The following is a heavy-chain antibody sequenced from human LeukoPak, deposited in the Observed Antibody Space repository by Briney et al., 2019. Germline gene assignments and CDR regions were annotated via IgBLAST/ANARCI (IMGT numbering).Heavy chain of an antibody. CDR2: IYISGST. Sequence: SETLSLTCTVSGGSISGYYWSWIRQPAGQGLEWIGRIYISGSTNYNPSLKSRVTMSVDTSKNQFSLRLTSVTAADTDVYDCATRIGGGSSYYFDYWGQGTLVTVAS. CDR3: ATRIGGGSSYYFDY. CDR1: GGSISGYY. J-gene: IGHJ4*02. D-gene: IGHD6-6*01. V-gene: IGHV4-4*07.